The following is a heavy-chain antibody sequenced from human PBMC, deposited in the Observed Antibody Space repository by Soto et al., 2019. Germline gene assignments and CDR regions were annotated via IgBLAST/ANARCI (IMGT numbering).Heavy chain of an antibody. Sequence: GGSLRLSCTASGFTFGDYAMSWFRQAPGKGLEWVGFIRSKAYGGTTEYAASVKGRFTISRDDSKSIAYLQMNSLKTEDTAVYYCTRVSYYDFSWRGIDYWGQGTLVTVSS. CDR3: TRVSYYDFSWRGIDY. CDR1: GFTFGDYA. V-gene: IGHV3-49*03. CDR2: IRSKAYGGTT. D-gene: IGHD3-3*01. J-gene: IGHJ4*02.